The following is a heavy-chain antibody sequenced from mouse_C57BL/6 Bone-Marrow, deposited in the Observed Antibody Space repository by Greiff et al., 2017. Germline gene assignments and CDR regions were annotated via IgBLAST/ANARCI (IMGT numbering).Heavy chain of an antibody. CDR1: GYTFTDYN. V-gene: IGHV1-22*01. CDR2: INPNNGGT. D-gene: IGHD1-1*01. J-gene: IGHJ2*01. Sequence: EVKLQESGPELVKPGASVKMSCKASGYTFTDYNMHWVKQSHGKSLEWIGYINPNNGGTSYNQKFKGKATLTVTKSSSTAYMELRSLTSEDSAVYFWARGPCYYALYYFVYWGQGTTLTVSS. CDR3: ARGPCYYALYYFVY.